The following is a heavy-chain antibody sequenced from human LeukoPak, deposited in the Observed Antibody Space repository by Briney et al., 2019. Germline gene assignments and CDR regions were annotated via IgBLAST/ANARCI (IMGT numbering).Heavy chain of an antibody. CDR3: ARESPDYGDYFVGPFDP. J-gene: IGHJ5*02. Sequence: GGSLRLSCAASGFTFSTYEMNWVRQAPGKGLEWVSYISTSSRTIYFADSVKGRFTISRDNAKNSLYLQMNSLRAEDTAVYYCARESPDYGDYFVGPFDPWGQGTLVTVSS. CDR1: GFTFSTYE. V-gene: IGHV3-48*03. CDR2: ISTSSRTI. D-gene: IGHD4-17*01.